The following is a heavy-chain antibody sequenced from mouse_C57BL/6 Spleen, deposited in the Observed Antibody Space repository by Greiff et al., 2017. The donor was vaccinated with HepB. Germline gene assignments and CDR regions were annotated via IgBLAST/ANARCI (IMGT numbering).Heavy chain of an antibody. Sequence: EVQGVESVAELVRPGASVKLSCTASGFNIKNTYMHWVKQRPEQGLEWIGRIDPANGNTKYAPKFQGKATITADTSSSTAYLQLSSLTSEDTAIYYCARGLTGPYYYAMDYWGQGTSVTVSS. V-gene: IGHV14-3*01. CDR1: GFNIKNTY. CDR3: ARGLTGPYYYAMDY. J-gene: IGHJ4*01. D-gene: IGHD4-1*01. CDR2: IDPANGNT.